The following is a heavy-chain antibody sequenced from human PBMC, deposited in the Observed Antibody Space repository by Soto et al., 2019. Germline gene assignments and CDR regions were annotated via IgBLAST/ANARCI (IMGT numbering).Heavy chain of an antibody. D-gene: IGHD3-22*01. Sequence: SETLSLTCAVSGYSISSGYYWGWIRQPPGKGLEWIGSIYHSGSTYYNPSLKSRVTISVDTSKNQFSLKLSSVTAADTAVYYCASLAPYYYDSSGYYFDYWGQGTLVTVSS. CDR3: ASLAPYYYDSSGYYFDY. CDR1: GYSISSGYY. CDR2: IYHSGST. V-gene: IGHV4-38-2*01. J-gene: IGHJ4*02.